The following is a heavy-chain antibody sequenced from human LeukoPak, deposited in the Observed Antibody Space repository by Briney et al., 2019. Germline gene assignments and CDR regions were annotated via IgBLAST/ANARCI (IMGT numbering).Heavy chain of an antibody. CDR2: IYPGDSDT. Sequence: GESLKIYCKGSGYSFTSYWIGWVRQMPGKGLEWMGIIYPGDSDTRYSPSFQGQVTISADKSISTAYLQWSSLKASDTAMYYCASRRSYDSSGYDAFDIWGQGTMVTVSS. D-gene: IGHD3-22*01. J-gene: IGHJ3*02. V-gene: IGHV5-51*01. CDR1: GYSFTSYW. CDR3: ASRRSYDSSGYDAFDI.